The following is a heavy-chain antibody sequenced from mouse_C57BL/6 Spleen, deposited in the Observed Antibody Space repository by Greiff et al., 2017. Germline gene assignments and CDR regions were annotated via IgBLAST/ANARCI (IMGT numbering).Heavy chain of an antibody. V-gene: IGHV1-75*01. D-gene: IGHD1-1*01. J-gene: IGHJ1*03. CDR3: ASKYYGSSVSWYFDV. CDR2: IFPGSGST. CDR1: GYTFTDYS. Sequence: QVQLMESGPELVKPGASVKISCKASGYTFTDYSINWVKQTPGQGLAWIGWIFPGSGSTYYTENFKGTATLTVDKSYSTAYMLLSSLTSEDSAVYFCASKYYGSSVSWYFDVWGTGTTVTVSS.